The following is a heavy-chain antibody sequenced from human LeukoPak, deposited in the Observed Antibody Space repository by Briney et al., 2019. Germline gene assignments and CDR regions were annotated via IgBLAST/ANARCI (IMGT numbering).Heavy chain of an antibody. J-gene: IGHJ4*02. CDR1: GFTLRSYD. CDR3: ARGGIPVSGIDEIDY. CDR2: IGISGDT. Sequence: GGSLRLSCAASGFTLRSYDMHWVRQVTGKGLEWVSAIGISGDTYYPGSVKGRFTISRENAKNSLYLRMNSLTAGDTAVYYCARGGIPVSGIDEIDYWGQGTLVTVSS. V-gene: IGHV3-13*01. D-gene: IGHD6-19*01.